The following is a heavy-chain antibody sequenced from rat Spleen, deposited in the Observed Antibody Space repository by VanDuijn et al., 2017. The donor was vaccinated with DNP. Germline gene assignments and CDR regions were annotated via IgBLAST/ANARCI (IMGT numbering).Heavy chain of an antibody. Sequence: QVQMKETGPGLVQTTQTLSVTCTVSGFSLTSNGAHWVRQAPGKGLEWMGIIWGDGTTNYNSALKSRLSISRDTSKSQVFLKMNSLQADDTGTYYCTRSLSYTYYGYFDYWGQGVMVTVSS. J-gene: IGHJ2*01. CDR2: IWGDGTT. D-gene: IGHD1-9*01. CDR3: TRSLSYTYYGYFDY. V-gene: IGHV2-77*01. CDR1: GFSLTSNG.